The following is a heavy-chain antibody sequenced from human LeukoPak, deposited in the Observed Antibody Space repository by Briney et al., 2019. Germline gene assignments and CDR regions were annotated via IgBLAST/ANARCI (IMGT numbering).Heavy chain of an antibody. Sequence: GRSLRLSCTVSGFTFDDYAMHWVRHTPGKGLEWVAGITWNRDNIGYGDSVKGRFTISRDNAKNSLYLRMNSLRVEDTAVYYCARGPPYGSRSDYFDYWGQGTLVTVSS. CDR3: ARGPPYGSRSDYFDY. J-gene: IGHJ4*02. D-gene: IGHD3-10*01. CDR2: ITWNRDNI. V-gene: IGHV3-9*01. CDR1: GFTFDDYA.